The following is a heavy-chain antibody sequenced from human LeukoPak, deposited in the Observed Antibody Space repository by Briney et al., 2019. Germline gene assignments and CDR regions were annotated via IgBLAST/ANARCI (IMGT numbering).Heavy chain of an antibody. D-gene: IGHD3-22*01. V-gene: IGHV4-4*09. CDR2: IYTSGST. CDR3: ARGRYDSSSDAFDI. CDR1: GGSMSSYY. Sequence: PSETLCLTCTVSGGSMSSYYWSWIRQPPGKGLEWIGYIYTSGSTNYNPSLKSRVTISVDTSKNQFSLKLSSVTAADTAVYYCARGRYDSSSDAFDIWGQGTMVTVSS. J-gene: IGHJ3*02.